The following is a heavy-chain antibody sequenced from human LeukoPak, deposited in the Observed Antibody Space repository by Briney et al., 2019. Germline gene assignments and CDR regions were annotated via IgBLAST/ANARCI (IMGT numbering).Heavy chain of an antibody. D-gene: IGHD6-13*01. J-gene: IGHJ4*02. CDR3: TREAAVGYSDY. CDR2: TYYRSTWYN. CDR1: GDSVSSNSVT. Sequence: QSQTHSLTCAISGDSVSSNSVTRNWIRQSPSRGLEWLGRTYYRSTWYNDYAVSVRGRITVNPDTSKNQFSLHLNSVTPEDTAVYYCTREAAVGYSDYWGQGTLVTVSS. V-gene: IGHV6-1*01.